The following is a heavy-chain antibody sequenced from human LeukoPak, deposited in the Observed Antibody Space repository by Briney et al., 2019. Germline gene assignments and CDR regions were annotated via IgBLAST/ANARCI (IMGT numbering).Heavy chain of an antibody. D-gene: IGHD5-12*01. V-gene: IGHV4-39*01. Sequence: SETLSLTCTVSGGSISSSSYYWGWIRQPPGKGLEWIGSIYYSGSTYYNPSLKSRVTISVDTSKNQFSLKLSSVTAADTAVYYCARGHSGYEPFDYWGQGTLVTVSS. CDR3: ARGHSGYEPFDY. J-gene: IGHJ4*02. CDR2: IYYSGST. CDR1: GGSISSSSYY.